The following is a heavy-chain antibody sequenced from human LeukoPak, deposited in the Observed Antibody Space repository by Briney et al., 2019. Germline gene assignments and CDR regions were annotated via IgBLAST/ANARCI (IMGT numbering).Heavy chain of an antibody. V-gene: IGHV3-11*04. CDR2: ISSRGSTI. J-gene: IGHJ3*02. CDR3: ASPSRELLFHDAFDI. Sequence: PGGSLRLSCAASGFTFSDYYMNWIRQAPGKGLEWVSYISSRGSTIYCADSVKGRFTISRDNSKNTLYLQMNSLRAEDTAVYYCASPSRELLFHDAFDIWGQGTKVTVSS. CDR1: GFTFSDYY. D-gene: IGHD1-26*01.